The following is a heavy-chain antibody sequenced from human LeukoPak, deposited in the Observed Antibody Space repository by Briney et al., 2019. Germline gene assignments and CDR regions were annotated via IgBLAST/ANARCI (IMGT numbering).Heavy chain of an antibody. CDR2: ISAYNGNT. J-gene: IGHJ5*02. CDR1: GYTFTGYY. V-gene: IGHV1-18*04. CDR3: ARDFGGYDGDP. D-gene: IGHD3-16*01. Sequence: ASVKVSCKASGYTFTGYYMHWVRQAPGQGLEWMGWISAYNGNTNYAQKLQGRVTMTTDTSTSTAYMELRSLRSDDTAVYYCARDFGGYDGDPWGQGTLVTVSS.